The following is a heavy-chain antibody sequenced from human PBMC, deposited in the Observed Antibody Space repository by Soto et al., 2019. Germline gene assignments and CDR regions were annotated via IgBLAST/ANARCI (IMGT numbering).Heavy chain of an antibody. D-gene: IGHD6-6*01. V-gene: IGHV5-51*01. J-gene: IGHJ4*02. CDR1: GYTFTNFW. Sequence: GESLKISCKASGYTFTNFWIGWVRQIPGKGLEWMGIVSPGDSATRYSPSFQGQVTVSADKSINTAYLQWSSLKASDTAIYYCARSSSSLRTIDYWGQGTLVTVSS. CDR2: VSPGDSAT. CDR3: ARSSSSLRTIDY.